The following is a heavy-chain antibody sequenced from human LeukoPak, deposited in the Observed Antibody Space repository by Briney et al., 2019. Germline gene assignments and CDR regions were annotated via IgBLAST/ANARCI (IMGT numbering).Heavy chain of an antibody. D-gene: IGHD6-19*01. CDR3: ARAVTGPRFDP. CDR1: HYSLSSDNY. Sequence: PSETLSLTCVVPHYSLSSDNYWGWIPQSPGKGLEWIGSISHSGSTYYHPSLRSRVTISVDTSKNQFSLNLTSVTTTATALYYCARAVTGPRFDPWGEGTLVTVSS. CDR2: ISHSGST. J-gene: IGHJ5*02. V-gene: IGHV4-38-2*01.